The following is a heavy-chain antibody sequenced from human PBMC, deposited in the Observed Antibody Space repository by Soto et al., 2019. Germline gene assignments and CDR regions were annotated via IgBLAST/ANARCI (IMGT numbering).Heavy chain of an antibody. J-gene: IGHJ4*02. CDR1: GFTFSSYG. Sequence: QGQLVESGGGVVQPGRSLRLSCAASGFTFSSYGMHWVRQAPGKGLEWVAVISYDGSNKYYADSVKGRFTISRDNSKNTLYLQMNSLRAEDTAVYYCAKDRAAAGRPELDYWGQGTLVTVSS. D-gene: IGHD6-13*01. V-gene: IGHV3-30*18. CDR2: ISYDGSNK. CDR3: AKDRAAAGRPELDY.